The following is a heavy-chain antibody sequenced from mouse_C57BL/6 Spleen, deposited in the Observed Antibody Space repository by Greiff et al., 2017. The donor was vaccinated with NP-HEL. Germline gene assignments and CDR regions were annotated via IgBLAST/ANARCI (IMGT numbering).Heavy chain of an antibody. CDR2: IYPGSGNT. CDR3: AREDYDYDGYFDY. V-gene: IGHV1-76*01. CDR1: GYTFTDYY. J-gene: IGHJ2*01. Sequence: QVQLQQSGAELVRPGASVKLSCKASGYTFTDYYINWVKQRPGQGLEWIARIYPGSGNTYYNEKFKGKATLTAEKSSSTAYMQLSSLTSEDSAVYFCAREDYDYDGYFDYWGQGTTLTVSS. D-gene: IGHD2-4*01.